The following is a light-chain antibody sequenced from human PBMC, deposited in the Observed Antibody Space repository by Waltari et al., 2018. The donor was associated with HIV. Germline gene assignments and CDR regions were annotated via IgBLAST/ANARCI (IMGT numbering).Light chain of an antibody. CDR2: SND. CDR1: SSNIGNNA. CDR3: AVWDDNLKRV. J-gene: IGLJ3*02. Sequence: QSVLTQPPSASGTPGQRVTIPCSGSSSNIGNNAVSWYHQLPGEAPKLLISSNDRGPSGVPERFSASKSGTAASLAISGLQSEDEAHYYCAVWDDNLKRVFGGGTKLTVL. V-gene: IGLV1-44*01.